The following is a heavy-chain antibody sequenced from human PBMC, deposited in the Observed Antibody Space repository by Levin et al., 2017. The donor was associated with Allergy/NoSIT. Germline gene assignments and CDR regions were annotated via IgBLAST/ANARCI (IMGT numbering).Heavy chain of an antibody. Sequence: PSETLSLTCSVSSGSISSYYWSWIRQPPGKGLEWIGYIYYSGNTNYNPSLKSRVTISVDTSKNQFSLRLSSVTAADTAVYYCASRRAAVGTPFDYWGQGTLVTVSS. D-gene: IGHD6-13*01. CDR3: ASRRAAVGTPFDY. V-gene: IGHV4-59*01. CDR1: SGSISSYY. CDR2: IYYSGNT. J-gene: IGHJ4*02.